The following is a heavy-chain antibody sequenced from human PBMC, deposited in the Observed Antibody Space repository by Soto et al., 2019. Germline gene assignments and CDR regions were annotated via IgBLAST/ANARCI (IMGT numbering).Heavy chain of an antibody. V-gene: IGHV1-69*01. Sequence: QVQLVQSGAEVKKPGSSVKVSCQASGGTFSGYALTWVRQAPGQGLEWMGEFVPLFGSTNYAQKFAGRITIIADESTSKGYMELGPLRSEDTAVYYCATPPLGTSRPPYFDNWGQGTLVTVSS. CDR3: ATPPLGTSRPPYFDN. J-gene: IGHJ4*02. CDR2: FVPLFGST. CDR1: GGTFSGYA.